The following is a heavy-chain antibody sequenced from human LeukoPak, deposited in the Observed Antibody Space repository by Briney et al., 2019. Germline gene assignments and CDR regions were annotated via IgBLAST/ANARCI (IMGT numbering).Heavy chain of an antibody. D-gene: IGHD3-3*01. CDR3: VRDIYIRRDSWYDVRSFDS. V-gene: IGHV3-74*01. Sequence: GGSLRLSCVASGFTLSSCWMHWVRQAPGKGLVWVSRINSDGSTTIYADSVKGRFTMSRDNAKNTLYLQMNSLRAEDMAVYYCVRDIYIRRDSWYDVRSFDSWGQGTLVTVSS. CDR2: INSDGSTT. J-gene: IGHJ4*02. CDR1: GFTLSSCW.